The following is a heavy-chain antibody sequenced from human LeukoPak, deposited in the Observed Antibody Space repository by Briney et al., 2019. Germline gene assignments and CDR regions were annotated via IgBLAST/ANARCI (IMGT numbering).Heavy chain of an antibody. D-gene: IGHD3-10*01. CDR3: ARDRFAYGESRPWFDP. CDR1: GGSLSGYY. V-gene: IGHV4-34*01. Sequence: SETLFLTCAVYGGSLSGYYWSWIRQPPGKGLEWIGEINHWGSTNYNPSLKSRVTISVDTSKNQFSLKLSSVTAADTAVYYCARDRFAYGESRPWFDPWGQGALVTVSS. CDR2: INHWGST. J-gene: IGHJ5*02.